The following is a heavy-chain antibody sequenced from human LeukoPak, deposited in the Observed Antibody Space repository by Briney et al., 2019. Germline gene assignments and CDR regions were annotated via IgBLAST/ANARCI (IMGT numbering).Heavy chain of an antibody. CDR1: GINNSA. Sequence: GGSLRLSCVVAGINNSAMSWVRQAPGKGLEWVSGISGRGGSIYYADSVKGRFTISKDNAKNMLYLQMDSLRAEDTAVYYCAKDRYCSNGVCYGMDVWGQGTTVSVSS. J-gene: IGHJ6*02. CDR3: AKDRYCSNGVCYGMDV. V-gene: IGHV3-23*01. CDR2: ISGRGGSI. D-gene: IGHD2-8*01.